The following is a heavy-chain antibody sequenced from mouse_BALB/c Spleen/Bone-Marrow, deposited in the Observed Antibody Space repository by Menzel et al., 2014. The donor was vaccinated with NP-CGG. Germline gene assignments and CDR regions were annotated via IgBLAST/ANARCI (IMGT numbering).Heavy chain of an antibody. CDR2: IDPYYGGT. D-gene: IGHD1-1*01. V-gene: IGHV1S135*01. CDR3: TRRGSSWCFDV. J-gene: IGHJ1*01. CDR1: GYSFTGYS. Sequence: VQLQQSGPELEKPGASVKISCKASGYSFTGYSMNWVKQSNGKGLEWIGNIDPYYGGTTYNQKFKGKATLTVDKSSSTAYMQLKSLTSEDSAVYYCTRRGSSWCFDVWGAGTTVTVSS.